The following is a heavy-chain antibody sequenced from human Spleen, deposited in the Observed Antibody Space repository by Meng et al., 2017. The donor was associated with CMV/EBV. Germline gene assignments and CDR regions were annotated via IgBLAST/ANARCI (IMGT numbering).Heavy chain of an antibody. V-gene: IGHV4-59*01. D-gene: IGHD1/OR15-1a*01. CDR1: GGSISSYY. CDR3: ARDQEYNWNREGPSWFDP. Sequence: SETLSLTCTVSGGSISSYYWSWIRQPPGKGLEWIGYIYFSGSTNYNPSLRSRVTISADMSKNQFSLKLTSVTAADTAVYYCARDQEYNWNREGPSWFDPWGQGTLVTVSS. CDR2: IYFSGST. J-gene: IGHJ5*02.